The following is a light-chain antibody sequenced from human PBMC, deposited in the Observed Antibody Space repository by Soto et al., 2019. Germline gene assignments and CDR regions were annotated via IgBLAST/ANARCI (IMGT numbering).Light chain of an antibody. CDR1: SSDVGGYNY. CDR3: SSYTSDSTFV. CDR2: EVS. Sequence: QSALTQPASVSGSPGQSITISCTGTSSDVGGYNYVSWYQQHADKAPQLMIYEVSNRPSGVSSRFSGSKSGNTASLTISGLQAEDEADYYCSSYTSDSTFVFGPGTKVTVL. V-gene: IGLV2-14*01. J-gene: IGLJ1*01.